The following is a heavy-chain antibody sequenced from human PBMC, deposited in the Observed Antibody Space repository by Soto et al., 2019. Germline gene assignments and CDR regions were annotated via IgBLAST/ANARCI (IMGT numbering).Heavy chain of an antibody. CDR3: ARVTDYYDSSGYLGDY. D-gene: IGHD3-22*01. V-gene: IGHV1-69*02. CDR1: GGTFSSYT. J-gene: IGHJ4*02. CDR2: IIPILGIA. Sequence: QVQLVQSGAEVKKPGSSVKVSCKASGGTFSSYTISWVRQAPGQGLEWMGRIIPILGIANYAQKFQGRVTITADKSTSTAYMELSSLRSEDTAVYYCARVTDYYDSSGYLGDYWGKGTLVTVSS.